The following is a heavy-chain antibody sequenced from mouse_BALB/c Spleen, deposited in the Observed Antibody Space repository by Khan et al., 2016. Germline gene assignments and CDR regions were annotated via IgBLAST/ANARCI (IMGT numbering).Heavy chain of an antibody. D-gene: IGHD1-1*01. V-gene: IGHV3-2*02. CDR3: AREGVTTVYAMDY. CDR1: GYSITSDYA. Sequence: EVQLQESGPGLVKPSQSLSLTCTVTGYSITSDYAWNWIRQFPGNKLEWMGYISYSGSTSYHPSLKSRISITRDTSKNQFFLQLNSVTTEDTATYYCAREGVTTVYAMDYWGQGTSVTVSS. CDR2: ISYSGST. J-gene: IGHJ4*01.